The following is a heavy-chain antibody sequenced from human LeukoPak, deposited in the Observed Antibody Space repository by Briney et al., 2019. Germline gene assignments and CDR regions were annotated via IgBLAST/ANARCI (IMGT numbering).Heavy chain of an antibody. CDR3: ARSEINDYMNY. CDR2: INYSEKP. D-gene: IGHD4-11*01. CDR1: GDSIRSGYH. V-gene: IGHV4-38-2*02. Sequence: PSETLSLSCSVSGDSIRSGYHWAWIRQPPGKGLEWIGSINYSEKPYYNPSLKSRVTISVDTSKNQFSLKMTSVTAADTAFYFCARSEINDYMNYWGQGMPVTVSS. J-gene: IGHJ4*02.